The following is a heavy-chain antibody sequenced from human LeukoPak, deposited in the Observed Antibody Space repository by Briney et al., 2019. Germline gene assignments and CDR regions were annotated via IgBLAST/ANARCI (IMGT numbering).Heavy chain of an antibody. CDR3: AKGSDY. CDR2: IYTSGST. V-gene: IGHV4-4*07. Sequence: AGKGLEWIGRIYTSGSTNYNPSLKSRVTMSVDTSKNQFSLKLSSVTAADTAVYYCAKGSDYWGQGTLVTVSS. J-gene: IGHJ4*02.